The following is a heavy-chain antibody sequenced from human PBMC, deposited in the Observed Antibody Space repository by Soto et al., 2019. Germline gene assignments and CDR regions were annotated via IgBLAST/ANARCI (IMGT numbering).Heavy chain of an antibody. V-gene: IGHV3-30*18. J-gene: IGHJ5*02. D-gene: IGHD5-18*01. Sequence: GFPKLSCAASGFTFSSYGMHWVRQAPGKGLEWVAVISYDGSNKYYADSVKGRFTISRDNSKNTLYLQMNSLRAEDTAVYYCAKDRGYSYGYDHWAPRHPW. CDR2: ISYDGSNK. CDR3: AKDRGYSYGYDHWAPRHP. CDR1: GFTFSSYG.